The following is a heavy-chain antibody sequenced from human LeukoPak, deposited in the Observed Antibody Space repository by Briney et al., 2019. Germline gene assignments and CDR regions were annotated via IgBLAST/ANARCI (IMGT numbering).Heavy chain of an antibody. Sequence: GGSLRLSCAASGFTFSSYAMHWVRQAPGKGLEWEAVISYDGSNKYYADSVKGRFTISRDNSKNTLYLQMNSLRAEDTAVYYCARDYDSSGYYYYYYGMDVWGQGTTVTVSS. CDR1: GFTFSSYA. CDR2: ISYDGSNK. CDR3: ARDYDSSGYYYYYYGMDV. D-gene: IGHD3-22*01. J-gene: IGHJ6*02. V-gene: IGHV3-30-3*01.